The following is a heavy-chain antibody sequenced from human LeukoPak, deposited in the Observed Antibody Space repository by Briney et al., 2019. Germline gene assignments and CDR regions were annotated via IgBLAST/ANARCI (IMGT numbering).Heavy chain of an antibody. J-gene: IGHJ4*02. CDR2: INPNSGDT. CDR3: ARGWEKWLEKLTFDY. V-gene: IGHV1-2*02. CDR1: GYTFIDYY. D-gene: IGHD6-19*01. Sequence: ASVKVSCKASGYTFIDYYLHWVRQAPGQGLEWMGRINPNSGDTNFAQKFQGRITMTTDTSISTAYMELSRLRSDDTAVYYCARGWEKWLEKLTFDYWGQGTLVTVSS.